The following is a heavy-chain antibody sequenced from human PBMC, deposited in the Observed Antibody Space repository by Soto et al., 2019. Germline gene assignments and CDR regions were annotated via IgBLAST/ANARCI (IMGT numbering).Heavy chain of an antibody. CDR3: AKDGLGYRPPGVYFDY. D-gene: IGHD5-18*01. Sequence: GGSLRLSCAASGFIFSNYGMNWVRQAPGKGLEWVAVISFDGDNKYYADSVKGRFTISRDNSKNTLYLQMNSLRAEDTAVYYCAKDGLGYRPPGVYFDYWGQGALVTVSS. J-gene: IGHJ4*02. V-gene: IGHV3-30*18. CDR1: GFIFSNYG. CDR2: ISFDGDNK.